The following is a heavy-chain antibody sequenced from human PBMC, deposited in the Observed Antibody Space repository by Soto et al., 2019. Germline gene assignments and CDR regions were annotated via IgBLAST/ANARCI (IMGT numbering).Heavy chain of an antibody. D-gene: IGHD2-15*01. Sequence: QVQLVESGGGVVQPGRSLRLSCAASGFTFSSYGMHWVRQAPGKGLEWVAVISYDGSNKYYADSVKGRFIISRDNSKNTLYLQMNSLRAEDTAVYYCAKEDDGGLPDYWGQGTLVTVSS. CDR1: GFTFSSYG. CDR2: ISYDGSNK. CDR3: AKEDDGGLPDY. J-gene: IGHJ4*02. V-gene: IGHV3-30*18.